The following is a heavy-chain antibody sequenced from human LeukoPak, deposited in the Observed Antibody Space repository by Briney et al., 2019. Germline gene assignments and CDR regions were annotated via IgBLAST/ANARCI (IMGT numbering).Heavy chain of an antibody. CDR2: IIPIFGTA. D-gene: IGHD5-18*01. Sequence: AASVTVSCKASGGTFSSYAISWVRQAPGQGLEWMGGIIPIFGTANYAQKFQGRVTITADESTSTAYMELSSLRSEDTAVYYCARVAGYSYGCDYWGQGTLVTVSS. V-gene: IGHV1-69*13. CDR1: GGTFSSYA. CDR3: ARVAGYSYGCDY. J-gene: IGHJ4*02.